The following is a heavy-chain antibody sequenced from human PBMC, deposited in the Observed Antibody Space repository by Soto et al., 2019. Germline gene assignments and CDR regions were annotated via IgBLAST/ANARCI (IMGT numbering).Heavy chain of an antibody. J-gene: IGHJ4*02. Sequence: SVKVSCKASGGTFSSYAISWVRQAPGQGLEWMGGIIPIFGTANYAQKFQGRVTITADESTSTAYMELSSLRSEDTAVYYCAHTVVTLGVFDYWGQGTLVTVPS. CDR2: IIPIFGTA. CDR1: GGTFSSYA. D-gene: IGHD2-21*02. V-gene: IGHV1-69*13. CDR3: AHTVVTLGVFDY.